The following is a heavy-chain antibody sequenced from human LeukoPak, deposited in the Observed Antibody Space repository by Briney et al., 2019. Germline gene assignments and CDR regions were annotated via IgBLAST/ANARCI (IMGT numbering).Heavy chain of an antibody. CDR3: TRGHAAMGEY. CDR1: DFTVIRNY. CDR2: IHSNDDT. D-gene: IGHD5-18*01. V-gene: IGHV3-53*01. Sequence: PGGSLRLSCATSDFTVIRNYMTWVRQAPGKGLECVSVIHSNDDTYYAASVRGRFTISRDSSNHTLYLQMNSLRAEDTAIYYCTRGHAAMGEYWGQGTLVTVSS. J-gene: IGHJ4*02.